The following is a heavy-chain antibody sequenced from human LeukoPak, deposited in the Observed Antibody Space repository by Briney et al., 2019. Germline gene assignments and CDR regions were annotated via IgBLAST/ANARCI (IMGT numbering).Heavy chain of an antibody. V-gene: IGHV4-34*01. CDR1: GGSFSGYF. J-gene: IGHJ5*02. CDR2: INHSGSA. CDR3: ARGTQFDP. Sequence: PSETLSLTCAVYGGSFSGYFWSWIRQPPGKGLEWIGEINHSGSANYNPSLKSRVTISVDTSKNQFSLKLSSVTAADTAVYYCARGTQFDPWGQGTLVTVSS.